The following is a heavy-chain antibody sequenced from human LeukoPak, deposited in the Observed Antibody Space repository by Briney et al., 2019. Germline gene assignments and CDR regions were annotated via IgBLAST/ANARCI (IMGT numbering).Heavy chain of an antibody. Sequence: GGSLRLSCAASGFTFSSYVMSWVRQAPGKGLEWVSAISGSGGSTYYADSVKGRFALSRDNAKNSLYLQMNSLRAEDTAVYYCARDHHRRLYDSQARNTFDIWGQGTMVTVSS. CDR3: ARDHHRRLYDSQARNTFDI. J-gene: IGHJ3*02. CDR1: GFTFSSYV. CDR2: ISGSGGST. V-gene: IGHV3-23*01. D-gene: IGHD3-22*01.